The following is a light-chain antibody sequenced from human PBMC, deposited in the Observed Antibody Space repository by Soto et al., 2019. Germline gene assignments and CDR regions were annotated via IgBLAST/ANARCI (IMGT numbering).Light chain of an antibody. Sequence: DIVMTQSPDSLAVSLGERATINSKSSQSVLYSSNDKNCLAWYQQKAGQPPRLLIYWASTRESGVPDRFSGSGSGTDFTLTISSLQAEDVAVYYCQQYYSTPWTFGQGTKVEIK. V-gene: IGKV4-1*01. CDR1: QSVLYSSNDKNC. CDR3: QQYYSTPWT. J-gene: IGKJ1*01. CDR2: WAS.